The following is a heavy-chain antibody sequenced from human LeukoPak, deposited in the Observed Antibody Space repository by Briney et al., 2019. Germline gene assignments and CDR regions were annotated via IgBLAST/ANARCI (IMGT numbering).Heavy chain of an antibody. V-gene: IGHV3-74*01. Sequence: GGSLRLSCAASGFPFSSYTMYWVRQAPGKGLVWVARIHGDGDNISYADSVRGRFTISRDNAKDTLYLHMNSLRPEDTAVYYCARAQVGAPTDLWGQGTLVTVSS. J-gene: IGHJ5*02. CDR3: ARAQVGAPTDL. CDR1: GFPFSSYT. CDR2: IHGDGDNI. D-gene: IGHD1-26*01.